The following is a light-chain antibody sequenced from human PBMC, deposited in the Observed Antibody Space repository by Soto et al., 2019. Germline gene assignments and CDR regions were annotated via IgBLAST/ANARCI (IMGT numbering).Light chain of an antibody. Sequence: DVQMTQSPSTLSASVGDRVTITCRASQNIVNWLAWYQQRPVKLPKILIYGASTLESGVPSRFSGSGSGTEFTLTITDLQPGDFATYFCQQYNTYSATFGQGTRLDNK. CDR3: QQYNTYSAT. CDR1: QNIVNW. J-gene: IGKJ5*01. CDR2: GAS. V-gene: IGKV1-5*01.